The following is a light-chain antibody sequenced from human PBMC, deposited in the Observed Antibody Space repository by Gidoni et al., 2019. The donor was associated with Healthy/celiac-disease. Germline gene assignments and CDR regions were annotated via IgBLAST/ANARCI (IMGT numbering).Light chain of an antibody. CDR2: KAS. CDR1: QSISSW. J-gene: IGKJ1*01. CDR3: QQYNSYSRVWT. Sequence: DIQMTQSPSTLSASVGDRVTITCRASQSISSWLAWYQQKPGKAPKLLIYKASSLESGVPARFSGSGSGTEFTLTISSLQPDDFVTYYCQQYNSYSRVWTFGQGTKVEIK. V-gene: IGKV1-5*03.